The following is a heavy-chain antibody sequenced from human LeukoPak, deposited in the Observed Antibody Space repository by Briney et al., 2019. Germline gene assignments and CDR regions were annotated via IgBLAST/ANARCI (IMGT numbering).Heavy chain of an antibody. D-gene: IGHD2-2*02. CDR1: GFTFSSYS. CDR3: ARAKDCSSTSCYRYMDV. CDR2: ISSSSSYI. J-gene: IGHJ6*03. Sequence: EGSLRLSCAASGFTFSSYSMNWVRQAPGKGLEWVSSISSSSSYIYYADSVKGRFTISRDNAKNSLYLQMNSLRAEDTAVYYCARAKDCSSTSCYRYMDVWGKGTTVTVSS. V-gene: IGHV3-21*01.